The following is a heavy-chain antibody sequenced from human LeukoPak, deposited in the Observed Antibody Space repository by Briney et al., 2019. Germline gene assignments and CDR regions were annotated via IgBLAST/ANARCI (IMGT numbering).Heavy chain of an antibody. Sequence: GRSLRLSCAASGFTFSSYSMNWVRQAPGKGLEWVSYISSSSSTIYYADSVKGRFTISRDNAKNSLYLQMNSLRAEDTAVYCCARDRGYSYGTNYYAMDVWGRGTTVTVSS. D-gene: IGHD5-18*01. CDR2: ISSSSSTI. J-gene: IGHJ6*02. V-gene: IGHV3-48*04. CDR3: ARDRGYSYGTNYYAMDV. CDR1: GFTFSSYS.